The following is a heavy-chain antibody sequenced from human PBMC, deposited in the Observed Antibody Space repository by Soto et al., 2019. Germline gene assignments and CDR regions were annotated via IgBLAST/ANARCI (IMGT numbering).Heavy chain of an antibody. V-gene: IGHV3-7*05. CDR1: GFTLSSYW. D-gene: IGHD6-13*01. CDR2: INRDASKM. CDR3: ARDVCTGSSSMYLEAFDI. Sequence: EVQLEESGGDLVQPGVSLRLSCAASGFTLSSYWMTWVRQAPGKGLEWVANINRDASKMSYLDSVRGRLTISRDTVRKALDHHMVSLRADGTAMYYCARDVCTGSSSMYLEAFDIWGQGTMVTVSS. J-gene: IGHJ3*02.